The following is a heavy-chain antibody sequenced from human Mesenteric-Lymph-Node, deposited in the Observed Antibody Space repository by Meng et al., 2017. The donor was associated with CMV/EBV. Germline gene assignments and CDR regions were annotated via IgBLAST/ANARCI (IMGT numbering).Heavy chain of an antibody. J-gene: IGHJ4*02. Sequence: GESLKISCAASGFTFSSYSMNWVRQAPGKGLEWVSSISSSSSYIYYADSVKGRFTISRDNAKNSLYLQMNSLRAEDTAIYYCARDFYDSSGYRYFDYWGRGTLVTVSS. V-gene: IGHV3-21*01. CDR3: ARDFYDSSGYRYFDY. CDR2: ISSSSSYI. CDR1: GFTFSSYS. D-gene: IGHD3-22*01.